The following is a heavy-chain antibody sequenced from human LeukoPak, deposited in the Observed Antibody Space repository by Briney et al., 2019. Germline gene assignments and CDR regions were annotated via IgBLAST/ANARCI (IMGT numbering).Heavy chain of an antibody. CDR3: AREYSASEH. Sequence: ASVKVSCKASGYNFVGYYLHWVRQAPGQGLEWMAWIDPYTGNTHYAQKFQGRNTVTRDTSLSTTYMELNWLTSDDTALYYCAREYSASEHWGQGTLVTVSS. V-gene: IGHV1-2*02. D-gene: IGHD5-12*01. CDR1: GYNFVGYY. J-gene: IGHJ1*01. CDR2: IDPYTGNT.